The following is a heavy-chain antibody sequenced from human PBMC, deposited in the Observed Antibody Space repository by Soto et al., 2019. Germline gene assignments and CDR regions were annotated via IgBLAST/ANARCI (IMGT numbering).Heavy chain of an antibody. V-gene: IGHV1-18*01. J-gene: IGHJ4*02. Sequence: QVHLVQSGAEVKKPGAPVKVSCKGSGYIFTTYGITWVRQAPGQGLEWMGWISAHNGNTNYAQKLQGRVTVTRDTSTSTAYMELRNLRSDDTAVYYCARGRFGDYWGQGALVTFSS. CDR1: GYIFTTYG. CDR2: ISAHNGNT. CDR3: ARGRFGDY. D-gene: IGHD3-10*01.